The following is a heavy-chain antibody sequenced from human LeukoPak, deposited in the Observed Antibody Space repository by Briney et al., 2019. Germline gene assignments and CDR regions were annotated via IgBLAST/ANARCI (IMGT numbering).Heavy chain of an antibody. V-gene: IGHV4-31*03. CDR3: ARHHDLYYYTDV. J-gene: IGHJ6*03. Sequence: PSQTLSLTCTVSGGSISTGGYYWSWIRQHPGKGLEWIGYISYSGTTYYNPSLKSRVTLSVDTSNNQFSLRLSSVTAADTALYYCARHHDLYYYTDVWGKGTTVTVSS. CDR1: GGSISTGGYY. CDR2: ISYSGTT.